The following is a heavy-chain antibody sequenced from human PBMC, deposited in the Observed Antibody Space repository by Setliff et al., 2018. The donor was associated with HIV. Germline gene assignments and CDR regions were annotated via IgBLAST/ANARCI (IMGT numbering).Heavy chain of an antibody. J-gene: IGHJ3*01. CDR1: GFTFSNAW. Sequence: PGGSLRLSCAASGFTFSNAWMSWVRQVPGKGLEWVSGITWNGHTTDYADSVKGRFTISRDNRNKFLYLQMNSLSAEDTALYYCARGQTMYGVVIYDAFNVWGHGTMVTVSS. D-gene: IGHD3-3*01. CDR3: ARGQTMYGVVIYDAFNV. CDR2: ITWNGHTT. V-gene: IGHV3-20*04.